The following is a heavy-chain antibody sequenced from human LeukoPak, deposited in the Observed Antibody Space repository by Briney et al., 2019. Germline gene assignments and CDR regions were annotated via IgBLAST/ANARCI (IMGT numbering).Heavy chain of an antibody. CDR2: IYSGGNT. D-gene: IGHD4-17*01. Sequence: GGSLRLSCAASGFTVSSNFMSWVRQAPGKGLEWVSIIYSGGNTYYADSVKGRFTISRDNSKNTVYLQMNSLRAEDTAVYYCARVPYGHLHQSPVFDCWGQGTLVTVSS. CDR1: GFTVSSNF. CDR3: ARVPYGHLHQSPVFDC. V-gene: IGHV3-66*01. J-gene: IGHJ4*02.